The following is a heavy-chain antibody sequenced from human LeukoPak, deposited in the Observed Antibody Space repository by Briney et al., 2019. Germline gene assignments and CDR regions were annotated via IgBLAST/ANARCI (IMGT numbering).Heavy chain of an antibody. Sequence: GGSLRLSCAASGFTFSSFAMSWVRQAPGKGLEYVSAISSNGGGTYYANSVKGRFTISRDNSKNTMYLQVGSLRVEDMGVYYCARITEGYSYGGYFDYWGQGTLVTVSS. D-gene: IGHD5-18*01. CDR1: GFTFSSFA. CDR3: ARITEGYSYGGYFDY. V-gene: IGHV3-64*01. J-gene: IGHJ4*02. CDR2: ISSNGGGT.